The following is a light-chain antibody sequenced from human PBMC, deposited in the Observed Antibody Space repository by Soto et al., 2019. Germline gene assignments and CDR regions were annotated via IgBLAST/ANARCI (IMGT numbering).Light chain of an antibody. Sequence: QSALTQPASVSGSPGQSITISCTGSSSDVGSYNYVSWYQQHPGKAPKLMIYEVSKRPSGVSNRFSGSKSGNTASLTISGLQAEDEGNYYCSSYTSISTLVFGGGTQLTVL. V-gene: IGLV2-14*01. CDR3: SSYTSISTLV. CDR2: EVS. J-gene: IGLJ3*02. CDR1: SSDVGSYNY.